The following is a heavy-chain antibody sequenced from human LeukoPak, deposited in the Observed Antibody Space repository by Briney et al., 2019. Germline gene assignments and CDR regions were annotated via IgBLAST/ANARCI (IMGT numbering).Heavy chain of an antibody. J-gene: IGHJ6*02. V-gene: IGHV4-34*01. CDR2: INHSGST. CDR1: GGSFSGYY. Sequence: PSETLSLTCAVYGGSFSGYYWSWIRQPLGKGLEWIGEINHSGSTNYNPSLKSRVTISVDTSKNQFSLKLSSVTAADTAVYYCAKGKHYYYYYGMDVWGQGTTVTVSS. CDR3: AKGKHYYYYYGMDV.